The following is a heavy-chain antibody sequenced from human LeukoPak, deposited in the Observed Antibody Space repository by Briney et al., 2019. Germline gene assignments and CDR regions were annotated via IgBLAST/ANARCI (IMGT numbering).Heavy chain of an antibody. D-gene: IGHD2-2*02. V-gene: IGHV3-23*01. CDR1: GFSFSIYA. Sequence: GSLRPSCVPSGFSFSIYAMSWVRHPLGGGLGWGSAIRGSGGSTFYADSVNCRFTISRDNSKNTLYLQMNSLRAEDTAVYYCAKVRPLGYCSSTSGYSYWGQGTLVTVSS. CDR3: AKVRPLGYCSSTSGYSY. CDR2: IRGSGGST. J-gene: IGHJ4*02.